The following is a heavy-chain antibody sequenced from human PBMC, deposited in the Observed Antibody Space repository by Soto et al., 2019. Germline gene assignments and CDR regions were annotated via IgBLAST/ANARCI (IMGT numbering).Heavy chain of an antibody. J-gene: IGHJ5*02. Sequence: ASVKVSCKASGCTFTDSGFSWVRQAPGQGREGMGWISAYNGNTNYAQKLQGRVTMTPDTSTSTAYTELRSPRSEDTAVHYCAMYSSSAYNWFDPWGQGTLVTVSS. CDR2: ISAYNGNT. CDR3: AMYSSSAYNWFDP. CDR1: GCTFTDSG. V-gene: IGHV1-18*01. D-gene: IGHD6-6*01.